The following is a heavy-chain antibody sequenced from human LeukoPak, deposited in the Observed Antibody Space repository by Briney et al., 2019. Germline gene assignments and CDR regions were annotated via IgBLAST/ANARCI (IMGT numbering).Heavy chain of an antibody. V-gene: IGHV3-43*02. J-gene: IGHJ3*02. CDR2: MCGDGGST. D-gene: IGHD2-15*01. Sequence: GGSLRLSCAASGFTFDDYAMHWVRQAPGKGLGWVALMCGDGGSTYYADSVRGRLTISRDNSKISLYLQMNSLRTEDTALYYCAKVQTSGAPSTTAFDIWGQGTMVTVSS. CDR3: AKVQTSGAPSTTAFDI. CDR1: GFTFDDYA.